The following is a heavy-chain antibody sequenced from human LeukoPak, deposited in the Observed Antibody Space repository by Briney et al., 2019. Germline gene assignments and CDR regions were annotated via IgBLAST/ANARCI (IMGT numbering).Heavy chain of an antibody. D-gene: IGHD6-13*01. CDR3: AIDWRVLQQLVAGPFDY. Sequence: PGGSLRPSCALSGFTFSSYSINWVRQAPGNGREWVSSISSSSSYIYYADSVKGRFTISRDNTKNSLYLQMNSLRAEDTAVYYCAIDWRVLQQLVAGPFDYWGQGTLVTVSS. CDR1: GFTFSSYS. V-gene: IGHV3-21*01. J-gene: IGHJ4*02. CDR2: ISSSSSYI.